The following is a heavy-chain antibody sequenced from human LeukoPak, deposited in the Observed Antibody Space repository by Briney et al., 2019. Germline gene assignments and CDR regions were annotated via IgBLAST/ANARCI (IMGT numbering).Heavy chain of an antibody. CDR3: ARTSTRTAGYFQH. D-gene: IGHD2-2*01. CDR2: ISYDGSNK. J-gene: IGHJ1*01. Sequence: GGSLRLSCAASGFTFSSYAMHWVRQAPGKGLEWVAVISYDGSNKYYADSVKGRFTISRDNSKNTLYLQMNSLRAEDTAVYYCARTSTRTAGYFQHWGQGTLVTVSS. CDR1: GFTFSSYA. V-gene: IGHV3-30-3*01.